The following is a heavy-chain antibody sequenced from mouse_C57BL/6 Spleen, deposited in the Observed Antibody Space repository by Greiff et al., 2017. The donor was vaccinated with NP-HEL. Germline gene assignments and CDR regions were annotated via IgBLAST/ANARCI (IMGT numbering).Heavy chain of an antibody. V-gene: IGHV1-15*01. J-gene: IGHJ2*01. CDR1: GYTFTDYE. CDR3: TRRGKGYFDY. CDR2: IDPETGGT. Sequence: VQLQESGAELVRPGASVTLSCKASGYTFTDYEMHWVKQTPVHGLEWIGAIDPETGGTAYNQKFKGKAILTADKSSSTAYMELRSLTSEGAAVYYCTRRGKGYFDYWGKGTTLTVSS.